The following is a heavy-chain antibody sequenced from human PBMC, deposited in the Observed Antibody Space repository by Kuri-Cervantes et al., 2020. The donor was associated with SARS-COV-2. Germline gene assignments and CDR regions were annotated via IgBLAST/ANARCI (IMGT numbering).Heavy chain of an antibody. J-gene: IGHJ4*02. Sequence: SVKVSCKASGGTFSSYAISWVRQAPGQGLEWMGGIIPIFGTANYAQKFRGRVTITADESTSTAYMELTSLRSDDTAVYYCARVSLGTVVGEENYYLDYWGQGTLVTVSS. CDR3: ARVSLGTVVGEENYYLDY. CDR1: GGTFSSYA. CDR2: IIPIFGTA. D-gene: IGHD1-26*01. V-gene: IGHV1-69*13.